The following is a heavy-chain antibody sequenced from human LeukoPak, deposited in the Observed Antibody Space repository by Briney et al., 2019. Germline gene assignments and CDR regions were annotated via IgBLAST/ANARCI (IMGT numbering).Heavy chain of an antibody. D-gene: IGHD3-10*01. Sequence: ASVKVSCKASGYTFTSYGISWVRQAPGQGLEWMGWISAYNGNTNYAQKLQGRVTMTTDTSTSTAYMELRSLRSDDTAVYYCAREFRKGYGSGSYYKRRTYYYYMDVWGKGTTVTISS. CDR3: AREFRKGYGSGSYYKRRTYYYYMDV. CDR2: ISAYNGNT. CDR1: GYTFTSYG. V-gene: IGHV1-18*01. J-gene: IGHJ6*03.